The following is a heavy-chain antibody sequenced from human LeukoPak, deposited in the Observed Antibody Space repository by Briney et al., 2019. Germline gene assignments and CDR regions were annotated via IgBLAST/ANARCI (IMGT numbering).Heavy chain of an antibody. CDR3: GKETRDQQW. V-gene: IGHV6-1*01. CDR2: TYYRSKWYN. J-gene: IGHJ4*02. D-gene: IGHD6-19*01. CDR1: GDSVSSNSAA. Sequence: SQTLSPTCAISGDSVSSNSAAWNWIRQSPSRGLEWLERTYYRSKWYNEYAVSVKSRISINPDTSKNQFSLHLDSVTPEDTAVYYCGKETRDQQWWGQGALVTVSS.